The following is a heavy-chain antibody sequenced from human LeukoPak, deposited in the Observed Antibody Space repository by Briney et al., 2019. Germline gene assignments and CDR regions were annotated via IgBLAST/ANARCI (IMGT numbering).Heavy chain of an antibody. J-gene: IGHJ4*02. D-gene: IGHD2-8*02. V-gene: IGHV3-53*01. CDR1: GFNVSSNY. CDR2: IYIDENDGKT. Sequence: GGSLRLSCAASGFNVSSNYMSWVRQAPGKGLEWVSVIYIDENDGKTYYAASVKGRFTISRDNSKNTLYLQMDSLRAEDTAVYYCARAPPGSSGGYFDYWGQGALVTVSS. CDR3: ARAPPGSSGGYFDY.